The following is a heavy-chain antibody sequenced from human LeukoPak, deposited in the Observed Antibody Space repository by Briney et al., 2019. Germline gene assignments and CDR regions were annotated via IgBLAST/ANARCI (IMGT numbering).Heavy chain of an antibody. CDR3: ARAPDCSSTSCYTYHYGMDV. CDR2: IYTSGST. V-gene: IGHV4-61*02. CDR1: GRSISSGSYY. Sequence: PSQSPSLTWTVSGRSISSGSYYWSWIRQPAGKGLEWIGRIYTSGSTNYNPSLKSRVTISVDTSKTQFSLKLSSVTAADTAVYYCARAPDCSSTSCYTYHYGMDVWGQGTTVTVSS. J-gene: IGHJ6*02. D-gene: IGHD2-2*02.